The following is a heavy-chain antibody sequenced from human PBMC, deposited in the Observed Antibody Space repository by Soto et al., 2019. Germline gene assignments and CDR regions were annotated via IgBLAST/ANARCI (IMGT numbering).Heavy chain of an antibody. CDR1: GFTFSSYG. CDR3: ARVGYTIFGVVIYPNFDF. V-gene: IGHV3-7*03. J-gene: IGHJ4*02. D-gene: IGHD3-3*01. CDR2: IKQGGSEK. Sequence: GGSLRLSCAASGFTFSSYGMSWVRQAPGKGLEWVANIKQGGSEKYYVDSVKGRFTISRDNAKNSLYLQMNSLRAEDTAVYYCARVGYTIFGVVIYPNFDFWGRGALVTVS.